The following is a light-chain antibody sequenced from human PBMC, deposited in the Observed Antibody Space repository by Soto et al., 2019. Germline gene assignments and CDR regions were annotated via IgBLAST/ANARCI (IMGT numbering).Light chain of an antibody. Sequence: IVLTQSPGTLSLSPGARATLSCRASESGGGTYLDWYQQTAGQAPRLLISGASRRATGIPDRFSGSGSGTDFTLTISSREPEDFAVYYCQQYGKSPRTFGGGTKVDIK. J-gene: IGKJ4*01. V-gene: IGKV3-20*01. CDR3: QQYGKSPRT. CDR2: GAS. CDR1: ESGGGTY.